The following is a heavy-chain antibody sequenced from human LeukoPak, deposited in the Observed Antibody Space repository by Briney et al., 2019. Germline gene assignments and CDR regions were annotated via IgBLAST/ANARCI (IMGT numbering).Heavy chain of an antibody. CDR2: IYHSGST. CDR3: ARDGGGA. D-gene: IGHD3-16*01. V-gene: IGHV4-38-2*02. Sequence: SETLSLTCAVYGGSFSSGYYWGWIRQPPGKGLEWIGSIYHSGSTYYNPSLKSRVTISVDTSKNQFSLKLSSVTAADTAVYYCARDGGGAWGQGTLVTVSS. J-gene: IGHJ5*02. CDR1: GGSFSSGYY.